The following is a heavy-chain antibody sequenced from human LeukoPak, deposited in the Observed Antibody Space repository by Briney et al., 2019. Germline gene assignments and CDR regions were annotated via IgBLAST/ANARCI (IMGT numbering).Heavy chain of an antibody. CDR3: ARGWNTTPRSGFDI. Sequence: PGGSLRLSCAASEFTISRYWMHWVRQAPGKGLVWASNINNDGSITTYADSVEGRFTISRDNVKNTLFLQMNSLGAEDTALHYCARGWNTTPRSGFDIWGLGTMVTVSS. CDR1: EFTISRYW. J-gene: IGHJ3*02. D-gene: IGHD1/OR15-1a*01. CDR2: INNDGSIT. V-gene: IGHV3-74*01.